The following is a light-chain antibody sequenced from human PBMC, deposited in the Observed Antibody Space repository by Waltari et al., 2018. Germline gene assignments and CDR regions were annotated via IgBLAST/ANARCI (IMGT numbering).Light chain of an antibody. Sequence: DIVMTQSPDSLAVSLGERATINCKSSQSILYNSNDKNYLAWYQQKPGQPPTLLIYWASTRQSGVPDRFSGSGSGTDFTLTISSLQAEDVAVYYCQQYYRSRTFGQGTKVEI. J-gene: IGKJ1*01. V-gene: IGKV4-1*01. CDR3: QQYYRSRT. CDR1: QSILYNSNDKNY. CDR2: WAS.